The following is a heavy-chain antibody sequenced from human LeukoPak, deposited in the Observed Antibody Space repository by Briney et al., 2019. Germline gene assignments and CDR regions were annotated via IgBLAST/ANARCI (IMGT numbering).Heavy chain of an antibody. V-gene: IGHV3-7*01. CDR1: GFTFSTNW. Sequence: GGSLRVSCAASGFTFSTNWMSWFRQAPGKGLEWVAHIKPDGSETYYVDSVKGRFTISRDNAKNSLYLQMNSLRAEDTAVYYCATAVSVAGDSWGQGTLVTVSS. D-gene: IGHD6-19*01. CDR3: ATAVSVAGDS. J-gene: IGHJ5*01. CDR2: IKPDGSET.